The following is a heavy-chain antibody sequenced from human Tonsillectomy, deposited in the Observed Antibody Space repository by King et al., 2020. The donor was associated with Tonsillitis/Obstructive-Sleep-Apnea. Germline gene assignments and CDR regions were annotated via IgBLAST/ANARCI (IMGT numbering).Heavy chain of an antibody. CDR1: GGSISSYY. CDR3: ARHGNDDLNGMDV. V-gene: IGHV4-59*08. J-gene: IGHJ6*02. CDR2: IYDSGRT. Sequence: QLQESGPGLVKPSETLSLTCTVSGGSISSYYWSWIRQPPGKGLEWIGYIYDSGRTNYNPSLKSRVTISVDTSKNQFSLKLSSVTAADTAVYYCARHGNDDLNGMDVCGQGTTVTVSS. D-gene: IGHD1-1*01.